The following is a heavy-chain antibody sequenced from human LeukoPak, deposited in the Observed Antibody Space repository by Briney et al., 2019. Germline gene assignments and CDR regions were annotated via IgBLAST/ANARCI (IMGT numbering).Heavy chain of an antibody. Sequence: SETLSPTCTVSGGSISSGGYYWSWIRQHPGKGLEWIGYIYYSGSTYYNPSLKSRVTISVDTSKNQYTAVYYCARDGLWFGESGLDYWGQGTLVTVSS. D-gene: IGHD3-10*01. J-gene: IGHJ4*02. CDR1: GGSISSGGYY. CDR2: IYYSGST. CDR3: GLDY. V-gene: IGHV4-31*03.